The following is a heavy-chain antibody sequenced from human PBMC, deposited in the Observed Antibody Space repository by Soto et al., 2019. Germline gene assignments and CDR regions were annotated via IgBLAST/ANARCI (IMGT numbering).Heavy chain of an antibody. CDR1: GYSFTSYW. CDR2: IYPGDSDT. V-gene: IGHV5-51*01. CDR3: TLSLGRYCSGGSCYGIYGMDV. Sequence: GESLKISCKGSGYSFTSYWIGWVRQMPGKGLEWMGIIYPGDSDTRYSPSFQGQVTISADKSISTAYLQWNSMRASDTAMYYFTLSLGRYCSGGSCYGIYGMDVWGQGTTVTVSS. J-gene: IGHJ6*02. D-gene: IGHD2-15*01.